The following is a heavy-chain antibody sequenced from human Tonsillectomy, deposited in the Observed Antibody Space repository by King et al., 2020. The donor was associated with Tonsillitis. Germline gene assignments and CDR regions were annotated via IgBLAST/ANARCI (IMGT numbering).Heavy chain of an antibody. J-gene: IGHJ3*02. Sequence: VQLVESGGGWVQPGGSLRLSGAASGFTFSSYAMSWVRQTPGKGLEWVSTISGSGGSTYYADSVKGRCTISRDNSKNTLYLQMNSLRAEDTAVYYCAKIQLRSCGWLPPLAFDIRGHGTMVTVS. V-gene: IGHV3-23*04. CDR1: GFTFSSYA. CDR2: ISGSGGST. CDR3: AKIQLRSCGWLPPLAFDI. D-gene: IGHD6-19*01.